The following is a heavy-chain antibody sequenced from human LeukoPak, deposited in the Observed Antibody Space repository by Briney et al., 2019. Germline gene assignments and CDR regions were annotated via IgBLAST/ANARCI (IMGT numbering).Heavy chain of an antibody. CDR3: ATDSPPRGFGDIDF. CDR2: FDPENDGR. Sequence: GASVKVSCKVSGYTLTELSMHWVRQAPGKGLEWMGSFDPENDGRIYAQQFQGRVTITEDTFTDTAYMELSSLRSEDTAVYYCATDSPPRGFGDIDFWGQGTLVTVSS. D-gene: IGHD4-17*01. CDR1: GYTLTELS. V-gene: IGHV1-24*01. J-gene: IGHJ4*02.